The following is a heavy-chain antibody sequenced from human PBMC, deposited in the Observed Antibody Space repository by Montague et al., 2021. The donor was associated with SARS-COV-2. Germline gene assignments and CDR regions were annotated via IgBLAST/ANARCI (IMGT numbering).Heavy chain of an antibody. CDR1: RFTFSDFW. J-gene: IGHJ6*02. Sequence: SLRLSCAASRFTFSDFWMNWVRQAPGKGLEWVADIKHDGSEKSYVDSVKGRFTISRDNAKNSLYLQMNSLRAEDTAVYYCARGGGGYDYFFNYYGMDVWGQGTTVTVSS. CDR3: ARGGGGYDYFFNYYGMDV. V-gene: IGHV3-7*01. D-gene: IGHD5-12*01. CDR2: IKHDGSEK.